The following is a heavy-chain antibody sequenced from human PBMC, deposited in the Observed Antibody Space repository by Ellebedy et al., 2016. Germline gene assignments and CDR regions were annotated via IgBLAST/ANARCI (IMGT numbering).Heavy chain of an antibody. V-gene: IGHV1-18*01. D-gene: IGHD3-3*01. CDR1: GGTFSSYA. CDR2: VSAYNANR. Sequence: ASVKVSCKASGGTFSSYAITWVRQAPGQGPEWMGWVSAYNANRKYAQKVQGRVTMTTYTSTSTAYMELSSLRSEDTAVFYCARESPNLEWLLYGMDVWGQGTTVSVSS. J-gene: IGHJ6*02. CDR3: ARESPNLEWLLYGMDV.